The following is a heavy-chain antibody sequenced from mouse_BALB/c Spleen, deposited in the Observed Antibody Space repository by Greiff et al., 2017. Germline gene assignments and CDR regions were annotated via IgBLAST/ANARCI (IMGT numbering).Heavy chain of an antibody. CDR1: GDSITSGY. CDR2: ISYSGST. D-gene: IGHD1-1*01. J-gene: IGHJ2*01. Sequence: EVQLVESGPSLVKPSQTLSLTCSVTGDSITSGYWNWIRKFPGNKLEYMGYISYSGSTYYNPSLKSRISITRDTSKNQYYLQLNSVTTEDTATYYCARCYGSSSYYFDYWGQGTTLTVSS. CDR3: ARCYGSSSYYFDY. V-gene: IGHV3-8*02.